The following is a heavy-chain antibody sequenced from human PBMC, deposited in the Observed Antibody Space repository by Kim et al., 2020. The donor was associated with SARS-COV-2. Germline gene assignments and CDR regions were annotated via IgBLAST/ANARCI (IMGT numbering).Heavy chain of an antibody. J-gene: IGHJ4*02. CDR2: INPNSGGT. V-gene: IGHV1-2*02. CDR1: GYTFTAYY. Sequence: ASVKVSCKASGYTFTAYYMHWVRQAPGQGLDWMGWINPNSGGTNYAQKFQGRVTMTRDTAISTAYMELSRLRSDDTAVYYCARGAGNIAVADHEYWGQGTLVTVSS. CDR3: ARGAGNIAVADHEY. D-gene: IGHD6-19*01.